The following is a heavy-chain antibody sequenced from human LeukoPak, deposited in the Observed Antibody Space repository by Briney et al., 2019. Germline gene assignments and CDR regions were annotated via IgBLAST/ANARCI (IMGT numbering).Heavy chain of an antibody. D-gene: IGHD6-19*01. V-gene: IGHV3-64*01. CDR2: ISSNGGST. J-gene: IGHJ6*03. CDR1: GFTFSSYA. Sequence: GGSLRLSCAASGFTFSSYAMHWVRQAPGKGLEYVSAISSNGGSTYYANSVKGRFTISRDNSKNTLYLQMGSLRAEDMAVYYCARDNGFGSGWYGYYYYYMDVWGKGTTVTVSS. CDR3: ARDNGFGSGWYGYYYYYMDV.